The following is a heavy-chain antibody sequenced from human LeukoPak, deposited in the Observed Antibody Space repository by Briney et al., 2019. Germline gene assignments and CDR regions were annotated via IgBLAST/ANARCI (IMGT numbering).Heavy chain of an antibody. V-gene: IGHV3-74*01. CDR2: TNSDASST. CDR3: AREGPRSDGYPTDY. CDR1: GFTFSRFR. J-gene: IGHJ4*02. D-gene: IGHD5-24*01. Sequence: PGGSLRLSCAASGFTFSRFRMHWGRQAPGEGLVWVSLTNSDASSTSYAGSVKGRFTISRDNAKNTLYLQMNSLRAEDTAVYYCAREGPRSDGYPTDYWGQGTLVTVSS.